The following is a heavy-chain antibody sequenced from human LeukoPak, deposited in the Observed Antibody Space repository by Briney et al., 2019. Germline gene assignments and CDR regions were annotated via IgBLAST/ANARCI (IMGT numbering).Heavy chain of an antibody. CDR2: INYSGST. D-gene: IGHD3-22*01. CDR3: ARSDSSGYFPIDF. CDR1: GASISSNSYN. V-gene: IGHV4-39*07. J-gene: IGHJ4*02. Sequence: SETLSLTCTVSGASISSNSYNWGWIRQPPGKGLEWIGSINYSGSTYYNPSLKSRVTISVDTSKNQFSLKLSSVTAADTAVYFCARSDSSGYFPIDFWGQGTLVTVSS.